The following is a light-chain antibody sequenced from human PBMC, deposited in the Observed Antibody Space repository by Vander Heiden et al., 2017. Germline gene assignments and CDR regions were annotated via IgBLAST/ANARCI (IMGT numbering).Light chain of an antibody. Sequence: SVLTQPPSVSAAPGQKVTISCSGGSSNIGNNHVSWYRQVPGTVPNLLIYDSDQRPSRIPARFSGSRSGTSATLDITGLQTGDEADYYCATWDNRLNVVMFGGGTKVTVL. CDR1: SSNIGNNH. V-gene: IGLV1-51*01. CDR3: ATWDNRLNVVM. CDR2: DSD. J-gene: IGLJ3*02.